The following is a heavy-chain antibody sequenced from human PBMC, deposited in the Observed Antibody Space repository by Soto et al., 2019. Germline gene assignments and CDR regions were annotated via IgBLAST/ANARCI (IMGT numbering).Heavy chain of an antibody. J-gene: IGHJ6*02. CDR3: ARSLLDEYSSSWRSAYYGMDV. CDR2: INPSGGST. V-gene: IGHV1-46*01. CDR1: GYTFTSYY. D-gene: IGHD6-13*01. Sequence: ASVKVSCKASGYTFTSYYMHWVRQAPGQGLEWMGIINPSGGSTSYAQKFQGRVTMTRDTSTSTVYMELSSLRSEDTAVYYCARSLLDEYSSSWRSAYYGMDVWGQGTTVTVSS.